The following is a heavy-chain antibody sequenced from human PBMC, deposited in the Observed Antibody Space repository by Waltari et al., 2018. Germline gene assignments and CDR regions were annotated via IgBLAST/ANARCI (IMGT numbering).Heavy chain of an antibody. CDR2: ISYSGTT. D-gene: IGHD3-3*01. CDR3: ARYYGNGEGWLDP. CDR1: GGSTSSGSYY. J-gene: IGHJ5*02. Sequence: QLQLQESGPGLVKPSETLSPTCTVSGGSTSSGSYYWGWIRPPPGKGLESIGYISYSGTTYYNLSLKSRVTMSVDTSRDQYSLSLRSVAAADTAVYYCARYYGNGEGWLDPWGQGTLVTVSS. V-gene: IGHV4-39*07.